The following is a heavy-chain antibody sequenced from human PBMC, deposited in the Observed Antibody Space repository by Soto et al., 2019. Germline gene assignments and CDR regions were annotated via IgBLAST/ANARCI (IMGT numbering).Heavy chain of an antibody. CDR1: GGTFSSYA. CDR3: ARGPDYDFWSGYYWFDP. Sequence: AASVKVSCKASGGTFSSYAISWVRQAPGQGLEWMGGIIPIFGTANYAQKFQGRVTITADESTSTAYMELSSLRSEDTAVYYCARGPDYDFWSGYYWFDPWGQGXLVTVSS. D-gene: IGHD3-3*01. CDR2: IIPIFGTA. J-gene: IGHJ5*02. V-gene: IGHV1-69*13.